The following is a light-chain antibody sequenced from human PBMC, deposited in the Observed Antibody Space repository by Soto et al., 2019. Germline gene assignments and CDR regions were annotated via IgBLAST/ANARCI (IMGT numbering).Light chain of an antibody. CDR2: AAS. Sequence: DIQMTQSPSSLSASVGARVPITCRARQSLSSYLNWYQQKPGKAPTLLLYAASSLQSGVPSRFSGSGSGTEFTLTISSLQPEDFATYYCQQRYSTPLTFGGGTKVEIK. V-gene: IGKV1-39*01. CDR1: QSLSSY. J-gene: IGKJ4*01. CDR3: QQRYSTPLT.